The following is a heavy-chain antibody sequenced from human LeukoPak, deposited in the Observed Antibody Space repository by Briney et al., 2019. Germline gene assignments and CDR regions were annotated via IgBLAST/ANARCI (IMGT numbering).Heavy chain of an antibody. CDR1: GYSFTSYW. CDR3: ARRGYGDYQGHWFDP. D-gene: IGHD4-17*01. V-gene: IGHV5-51*01. J-gene: IGHJ5*02. Sequence: GESLKISCKGSGYSFTSYWIGWVRQMPGKGLEWMGIIYPGDSDTRYSPSFQGQVTISADKSISTAYLQWSSLRASDTAMYYCARRGYGDYQGHWFDPWGQGTLVTVSS. CDR2: IYPGDSDT.